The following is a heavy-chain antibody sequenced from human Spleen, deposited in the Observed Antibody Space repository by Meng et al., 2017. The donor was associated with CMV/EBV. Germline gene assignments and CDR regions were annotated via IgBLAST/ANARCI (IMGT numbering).Heavy chain of an antibody. V-gene: IGHV3-23*03. CDR1: GFSFSNYA. Sequence: GESLKISCAVSGFSFSNYAVSWVRQAPGKGLEWVSVIYSGRSGTYYADSVKGRFTISRDNSKNTVYLQMNDLRAEDTALYYCARDVSSGNYVDYYFDSWGQGTLVTVSS. CDR3: ARDVSSGNYVDYYFDS. J-gene: IGHJ4*02. CDR2: IYSGRSGT. D-gene: IGHD1-7*01.